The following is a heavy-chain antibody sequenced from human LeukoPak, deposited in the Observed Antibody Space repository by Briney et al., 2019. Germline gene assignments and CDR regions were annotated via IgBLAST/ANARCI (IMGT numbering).Heavy chain of an antibody. CDR1: GFTFTTYW. CDR2: IKQDGNEK. V-gene: IGHV3-7*01. Sequence: GGSLRLSCAASGFTFTTYWMGWVRQAPGKGLEWVASIKQDGNEKYYVDSVKGRFTISRDNSNNTLYLQMNSLRAEDTAVYYCARAYLAAVFGYWGQGTLVTVSS. CDR3: ARAYLAAVFGY. J-gene: IGHJ4*02. D-gene: IGHD2/OR15-2a*01.